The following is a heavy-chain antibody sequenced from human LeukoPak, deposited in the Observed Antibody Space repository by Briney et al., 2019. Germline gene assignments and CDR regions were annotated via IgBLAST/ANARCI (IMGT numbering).Heavy chain of an antibody. V-gene: IGHV3-23*01. CDR1: GFTFSSYC. CDR2: INDNGGSR. Sequence: GGSLRLSCAASGFTFSSYCMAWVRQAPGKGLEWVSGINDNGGSRYHADSVEGRFTISRDNSKNTLYLQMNSLRAEDTAVYYCAKVGYYDSSGYYYPLEYFDYWGQGTLVTVSS. CDR3: AKVGYYDSSGYYYPLEYFDY. D-gene: IGHD3-22*01. J-gene: IGHJ4*02.